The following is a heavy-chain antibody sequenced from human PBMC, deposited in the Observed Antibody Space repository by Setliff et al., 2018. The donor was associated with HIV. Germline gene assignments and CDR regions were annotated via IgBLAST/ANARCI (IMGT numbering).Heavy chain of an antibody. J-gene: IGHJ2*01. V-gene: IGHV4-39*01. D-gene: IGHD5-12*01. Sequence: SSETLSLTCTVSGGSISSYYWGWVRQPPGKGLEWIGSVSYNGPTYHNPSLKSRVASFIDTSKNHFSLYLNSVTAADTAVYYCARHVSPEYSDYAHWYFDLWGRGTLVTVSS. CDR3: ARHVSPEYSDYAHWYFDL. CDR2: VSYNGPT. CDR1: GGSISSYY.